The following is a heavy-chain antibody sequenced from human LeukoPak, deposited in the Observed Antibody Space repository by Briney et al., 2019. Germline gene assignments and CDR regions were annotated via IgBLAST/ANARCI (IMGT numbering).Heavy chain of an antibody. V-gene: IGHV4-34*01. CDR2: INHSGST. CDR1: GGSFSDCY. J-gene: IGHJ4*02. Sequence: SETLSLTCAVYGGSFSDCYWSWIRQPPGKGLEWIGEINHSGSTNYNPSLKSRVTISVDTSKNQFSLKLSSVTAADTAVYYCARGRRDQLDYWGQGTLVTVSS. CDR3: ARGRRDQLDY.